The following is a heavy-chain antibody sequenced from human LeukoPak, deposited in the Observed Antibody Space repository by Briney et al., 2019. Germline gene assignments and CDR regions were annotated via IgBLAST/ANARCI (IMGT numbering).Heavy chain of an antibody. CDR3: TTDVVPAAMSY. J-gene: IGHJ4*02. V-gene: IGHV3-15*01. CDR2: IRSKTDGGTT. Sequence: GGSLRLSCAASLFTLSNAWMSTVGQAPGTGREWVGRIRSKTDGGTTDYAAPVKGRFTISRDDSKNTLYLQMNSLKTEDAAVYYCTTDVVPAAMSYWGQGTLVTVSS. CDR1: LFTLSNAW. D-gene: IGHD2-2*01.